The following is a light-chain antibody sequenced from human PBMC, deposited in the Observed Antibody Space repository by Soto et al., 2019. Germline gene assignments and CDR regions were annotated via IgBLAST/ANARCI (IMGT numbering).Light chain of an antibody. Sequence: EIVLTQSPGTLSLSRGERATLSGRASQSVSSSYLAWYQQRPGQAPRLLTYDASSRATGIPDRFSGSGSVTDFTLTISRLEPEDFAVYYCQQFGSSRWTFGQGTKGEI. V-gene: IGKV3-20*01. J-gene: IGKJ1*01. CDR3: QQFGSSRWT. CDR2: DAS. CDR1: QSVSSSY.